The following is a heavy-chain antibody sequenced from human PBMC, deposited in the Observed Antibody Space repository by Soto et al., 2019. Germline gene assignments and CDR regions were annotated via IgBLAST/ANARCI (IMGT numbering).Heavy chain of an antibody. V-gene: IGHV5-51*01. J-gene: IGHJ6*04. CDR2: IYPGDSDT. CDR3: TRLGDCSGGSCSASYYYSGRDV. D-gene: IGHD2-15*01. Sequence: GESLKISCKGSGYSFTNYWIGWVRQMPGKGLEWMGIIYPGDSDTRYSPSFQGQVTISADKSISAAYLQWSSLKASDSAMYYCTRLGDCSGGSCSASYYYSGRDVWGKGTTVPSSS. CDR1: GYSFTNYW.